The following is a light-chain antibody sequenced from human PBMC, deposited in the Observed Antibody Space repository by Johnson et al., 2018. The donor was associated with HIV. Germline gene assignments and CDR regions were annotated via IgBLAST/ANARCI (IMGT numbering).Light chain of an antibody. Sequence: QSVLTQPPSVSAAPGQKVTISCSGSSSNIGNNYVSWYQQVPGTAPKLLIYEDTKRPSGIPDRFSGSKSGTSATLGITGLQTGDEADYYCVTWDNSLSAYVFGTGTTVTVL. V-gene: IGLV1-51*02. CDR2: EDT. CDR1: SSNIGNNY. J-gene: IGLJ1*01. CDR3: VTWDNSLSAYV.